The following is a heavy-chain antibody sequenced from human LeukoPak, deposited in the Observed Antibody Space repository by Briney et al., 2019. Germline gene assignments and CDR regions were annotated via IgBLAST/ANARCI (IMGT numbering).Heavy chain of an antibody. V-gene: IGHV3-30*18. Sequence: PGGSLRLSCAASGFTFSSYGMHWVRQAPGKGLEWVAVISYDGSNKYYADSVKGRFTISRDNSKNTLYLQMNSLRAEDTAVYYCAKGMLPGIAVAGTIYWGQGTLVTVSS. CDR3: AKGMLPGIAVAGTIY. J-gene: IGHJ4*02. D-gene: IGHD6-19*01. CDR2: ISYDGSNK. CDR1: GFTFSSYG.